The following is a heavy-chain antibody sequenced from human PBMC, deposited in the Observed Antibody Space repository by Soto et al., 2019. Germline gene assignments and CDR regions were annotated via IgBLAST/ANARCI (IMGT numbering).Heavy chain of an antibody. Sequence: GESLKISCKGSGYTFTAYWIGWVRQMPEKGLEWMGIIYPSDSDTRYSPSFQGQVTISADKSISTAYLQWSSLKASDTAMFYCATGGYSGKSKDPFYIWGPGTMVTVSS. V-gene: IGHV5-51*01. CDR3: ATGGYSGKSKDPFYI. CDR1: GYTFTAYW. J-gene: IGHJ3*02. CDR2: IYPSDSDT. D-gene: IGHD6-25*01.